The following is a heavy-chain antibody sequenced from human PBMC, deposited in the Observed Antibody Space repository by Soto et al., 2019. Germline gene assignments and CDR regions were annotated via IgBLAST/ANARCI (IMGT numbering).Heavy chain of an antibody. CDR1: GGSISSGGYY. Sequence: QVQLQESGPGLVKPSQTLSLTCTVSGGSISSGGYYWNWIRQHPGKGLEWIGYIYYSGSTYYKPSLQSRGTISVDTSKNQFSLKLSSVTAADTAVYYCARTTYLSWFDPWGQGTLVTVSS. CDR2: IYYSGST. D-gene: IGHD2-21*01. CDR3: ARTTYLSWFDP. V-gene: IGHV4-31*03. J-gene: IGHJ5*02.